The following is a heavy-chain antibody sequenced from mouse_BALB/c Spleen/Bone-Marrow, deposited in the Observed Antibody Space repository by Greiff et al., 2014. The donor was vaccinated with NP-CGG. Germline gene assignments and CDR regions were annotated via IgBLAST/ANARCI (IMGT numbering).Heavy chain of an antibody. V-gene: IGHV14-3*02. CDR3: AQGYDWAMDY. CDR2: IEPANGNT. Sequence: EVQLQQSGAELGKPGASVKLSCTVSGLTFKNTYLHGGKRRPERGLGWIGRIEPANGNTKYDPKFQGKATITADTSSNTAYLQLNSLTSEDTAVYYCAQGYDWAMDYWGQGTSVTVSS. J-gene: IGHJ4*01. CDR1: GLTFKNTY. D-gene: IGHD2-14*01.